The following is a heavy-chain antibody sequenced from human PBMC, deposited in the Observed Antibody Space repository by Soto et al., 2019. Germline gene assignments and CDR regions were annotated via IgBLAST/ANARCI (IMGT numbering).Heavy chain of an antibody. V-gene: IGHV3-23*01. Sequence: EVQLLESGGGLVQPGGSLRLSCAASGFTFSSYAMSWVRQAPGKGLEWVSAISGSGGSTYYADSVKGRFTISRDNSKNTLYLQRTSLRAEDTAVYYCATSPVRGYSSGSGYFDLWGRGTLVTFSS. J-gene: IGHJ2*01. CDR3: ATSPVRGYSSGSGYFDL. CDR2: ISGSGGST. D-gene: IGHD5-18*01. CDR1: GFTFSSYA.